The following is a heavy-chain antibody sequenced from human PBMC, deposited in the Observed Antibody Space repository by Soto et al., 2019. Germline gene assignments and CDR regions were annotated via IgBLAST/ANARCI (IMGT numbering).Heavy chain of an antibody. CDR2: LFYTGTT. V-gene: IGHV4-59*01. J-gene: IGHJ4*02. CDR3: VRAISGRPDVIDY. Sequence: SETLSLTCSVSGGSINNYYWNWIRQPPGKGLEWIAFLFYTGTTKYNPSLTSRVTISVDTSKNEFSLQLNSVTAADTAVYYCVRAISGRPDVIDYWSQGILVTVSS. CDR1: GGSINNYY. D-gene: IGHD6-6*01.